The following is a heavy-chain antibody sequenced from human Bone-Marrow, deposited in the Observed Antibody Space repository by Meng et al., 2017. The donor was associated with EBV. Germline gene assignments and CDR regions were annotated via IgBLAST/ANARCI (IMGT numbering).Heavy chain of an antibody. J-gene: IGHJ4*02. CDR1: GYTFTRYG. D-gene: IGHD3-22*01. CDR3: ARERWGITMIVEPFDY. CDR2: ISADNGNT. V-gene: IGHV1-18*01. Sequence: VPLVQSGNEMKKPGVSVKVSCKASGYTFTRYGISWVRQAPGQGLEWMGWISADNGNTHYAQKLQGRVTMTTDTSTSTAYMELRSLRSDDTAVYYCARERWGITMIVEPFDYWGQGTLVTVSS.